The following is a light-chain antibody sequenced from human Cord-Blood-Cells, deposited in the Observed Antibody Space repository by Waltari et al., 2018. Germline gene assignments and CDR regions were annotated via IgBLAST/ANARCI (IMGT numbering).Light chain of an antibody. Sequence: EIVLTPSPGTLSLSPGERATLSCRASQRVSSSYLAWHQQKPGQAPRLLSYSASSRATGIPDRFSGSGSGTDFTLTISRLEPEDVAVYYCQQYGSSIFTFGPGTKVDIK. CDR1: QRVSSSY. CDR3: QQYGSSIFT. V-gene: IGKV3-20*01. J-gene: IGKJ3*01. CDR2: SAS.